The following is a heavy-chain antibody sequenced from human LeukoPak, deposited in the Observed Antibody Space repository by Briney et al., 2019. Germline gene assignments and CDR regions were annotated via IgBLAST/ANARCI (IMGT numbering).Heavy chain of an antibody. CDR3: ARAGEYYFDNSGYYPNDAFDI. D-gene: IGHD3-22*01. J-gene: IGHJ3*02. Sequence: SETLSLTCAVSGGSISSGGYSWSWIRQPPGKGLEWIGYIYHSGSTYYNPSLKSRVTISVDRSKNQFSLKLSSVTAADTAVYYCARAGEYYFDNSGYYPNDAFDIWGQGTMVTVSS. V-gene: IGHV4-30-2*01. CDR2: IYHSGST. CDR1: GGSISSGGYS.